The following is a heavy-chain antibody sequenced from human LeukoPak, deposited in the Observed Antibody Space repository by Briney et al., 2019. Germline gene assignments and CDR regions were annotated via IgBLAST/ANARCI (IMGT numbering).Heavy chain of an antibody. CDR1: GFTFSSYS. Sequence: GGSLRLSCAASGFTFSSYSMNWVRQAPGKGLEWVSSISSSSNYIYYADSVKGRFTISRDNAKNSLYLQMNSLSAEDTAVYYCAELGITMIGGVWGKGTTVTISS. J-gene: IGHJ6*04. CDR2: ISSSSNYI. V-gene: IGHV3-21*01. CDR3: AELGITMIGGV. D-gene: IGHD3-10*02.